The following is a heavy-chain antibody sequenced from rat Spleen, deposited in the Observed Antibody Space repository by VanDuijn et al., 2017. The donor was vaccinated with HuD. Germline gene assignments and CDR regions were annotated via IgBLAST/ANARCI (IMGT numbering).Heavy chain of an antibody. J-gene: IGHJ2*01. CDR2: ITNTGGST. V-gene: IGHV5-25*01. Sequence: EVQLVESGGGLVQPGRSLKLSCAASGFTFSDYYMAWVRQAPTKGLEWVASITNTGGSTYYPDSVKCRFTISRDNAKSTLYLQMNSLQTEDTATYYCVREANYPGITFDYWGQGVMVTVSS. CDR3: VREANYPGITFDY. CDR1: GFTFSDYY. D-gene: IGHD1-4*01.